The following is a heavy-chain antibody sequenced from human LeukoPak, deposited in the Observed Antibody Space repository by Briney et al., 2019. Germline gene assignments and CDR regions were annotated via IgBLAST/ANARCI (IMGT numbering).Heavy chain of an antibody. D-gene: IGHD3-16*01. CDR2: IKQDGSEK. J-gene: IGHJ4*02. Sequence: PGGSLRLSCAVSGFTFSRHWMSWVRQAPGKGLEWLANIKQDGSEKYYVDSVEGRFTISRDNAKNSLYLQMNSLRAEDTAVYYCAKYIFGGVAYYFDYWGQGTLATVSS. CDR3: AKYIFGGVAYYFDY. V-gene: IGHV3-7*03. CDR1: GFTFSRHW.